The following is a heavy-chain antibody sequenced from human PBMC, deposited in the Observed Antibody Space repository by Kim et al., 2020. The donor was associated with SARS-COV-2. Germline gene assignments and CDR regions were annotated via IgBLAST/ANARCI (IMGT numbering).Heavy chain of an antibody. J-gene: IGHJ4*02. CDR1: GGSVSSGHYY. CDR2: VYYSEST. V-gene: IGHV4-61*01. D-gene: IGHD4-17*01. CDR3: ARADYGGYIYFNF. Sequence: SETLSLTCSVSGGSVSSGHYYWSWIRQPPGKGLEWIGYVYYSESTNYNPSLKSRVSISVDTSKNQFSLKLSSVTAADTAVYFCARADYGGYIYFNFWGQGILVPVSS.